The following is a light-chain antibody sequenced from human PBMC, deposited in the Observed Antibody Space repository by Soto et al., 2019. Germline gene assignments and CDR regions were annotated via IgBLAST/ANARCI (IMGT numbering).Light chain of an antibody. CDR1: GSGIGPAFH. CDR2: ANS. V-gene: IGLV1-40*01. J-gene: IGLJ1*01. CDR3: QSYDSSLGGAV. Sequence: QAVVTQPPSVSGAPGQRVTISCTGSGSGIGPAFHVHWYQQLPGTAPQLLIYANSNRPSGVPDRFSGSKSGTSASLAIAGLQAEDEADYYCQSYDSSLGGAVFGTGTKVTVL.